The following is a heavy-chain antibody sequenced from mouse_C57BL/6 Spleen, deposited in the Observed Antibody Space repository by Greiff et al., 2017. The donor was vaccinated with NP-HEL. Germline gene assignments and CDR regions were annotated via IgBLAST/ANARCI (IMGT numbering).Heavy chain of an antibody. D-gene: IGHD2-5*01. V-gene: IGHV1-52*01. CDR3: ARFYYSNSYAMDY. J-gene: IGHJ4*01. CDR1: GYTFTSYW. CDR2: IDPSDSET. Sequence: VQLQQSGAELVRPGSSVKLSCKASGYTFTSYWMHWVKQRPIQGLEWIGNIDPSDSETHYNQKFKDKATLTVDKSSSTAYMQLSSLTSEDSAVYYCARFYYSNSYAMDYWGQGTSVTVSS.